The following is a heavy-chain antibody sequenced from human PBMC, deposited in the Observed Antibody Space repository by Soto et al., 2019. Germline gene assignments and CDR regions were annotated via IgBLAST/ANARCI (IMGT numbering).Heavy chain of an antibody. CDR1: GGSINSYW. D-gene: IGHD3-10*01. CDR3: ARDIGSYAYGEGY. V-gene: IGHV4-4*07. CDR2: VYSSGTT. Sequence: ETLSLTCSVSGGSINSYWWSWIRQPAGKGLEWIGRVYSSGTTDYNPSLNSRATMSVETSKNQFSLKLSSVTAADTAVYYCARDIGSYAYGEGYWGQGIQVTV. J-gene: IGHJ4*02.